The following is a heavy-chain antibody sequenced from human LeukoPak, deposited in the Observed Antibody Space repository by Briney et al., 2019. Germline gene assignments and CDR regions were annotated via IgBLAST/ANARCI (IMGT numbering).Heavy chain of an antibody. D-gene: IGHD3-22*01. J-gene: IGHJ4*02. CDR1: GYTFTSYG. CDR2: ISAYNGNT. Sequence: GASVKVSCKASGYTFTSYGISWVRQAPGQGLEWMGWISAYNGNTNYAQKPQGRVTMTTDTSTSTAYMELRSLRSDDTAVYYCARGATYYYDSSGYYLDYWGQGTLVTVSS. CDR3: ARGATYYYDSSGYYLDY. V-gene: IGHV1-18*01.